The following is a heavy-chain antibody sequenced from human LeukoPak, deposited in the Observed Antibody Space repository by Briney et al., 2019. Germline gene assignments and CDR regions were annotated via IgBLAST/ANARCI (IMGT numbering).Heavy chain of an antibody. V-gene: IGHV4-38-2*02. D-gene: IGHD3-9*01. J-gene: IGHJ4*02. Sequence: SETLSLTCTVSAYSISRGYHWGWIRQPPGKRLEWIANVYHSGSTHYNPSLKSRVTMSVDTSKNQFSLRLNSVTAADTALYYCARVLGPTGYYEYWGQGILVSVST. CDR1: AYSISRGYH. CDR3: ARVLGPTGYYEY. CDR2: VYHSGST.